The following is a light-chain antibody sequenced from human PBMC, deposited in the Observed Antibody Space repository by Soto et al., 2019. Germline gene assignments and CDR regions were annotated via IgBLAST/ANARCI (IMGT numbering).Light chain of an antibody. CDR2: GAS. V-gene: IGKV3-15*01. Sequence: IVMTQSPATLCVSPGERATLSCRASQSVSSNLAWYQQKPGQAPRLLIYGASTRATGIPARFSGSGSGTEFTLTISSLQSEDFAVYYCQQYNNWPPYTFGQGTKLEIK. CDR3: QQYNNWPPYT. CDR1: QSVSSN. J-gene: IGKJ2*01.